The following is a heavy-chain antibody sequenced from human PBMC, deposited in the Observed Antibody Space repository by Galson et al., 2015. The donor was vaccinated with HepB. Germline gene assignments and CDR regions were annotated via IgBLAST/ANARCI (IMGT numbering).Heavy chain of an antibody. CDR3: ATFGHYYDSSGNYGMDV. V-gene: IGHV1-69*10. Sequence: SVKVSCKASGGTFSSYAISWVRQAPGQGLEWMGGIIPIFGIANYAQKFQGRVTITADKSTSTAYMELSSLRSEDTAVYYCATFGHYYDSSGNYGMDVWGQGTTVTVSS. D-gene: IGHD3-22*01. CDR2: IIPIFGIA. CDR1: GGTFSSYA. J-gene: IGHJ6*02.